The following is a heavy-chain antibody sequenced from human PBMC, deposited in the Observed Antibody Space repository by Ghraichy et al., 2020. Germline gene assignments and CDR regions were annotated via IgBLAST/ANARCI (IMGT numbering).Heavy chain of an antibody. J-gene: IGHJ4*02. CDR3: ARDHYYYDSSGYHEHHDY. V-gene: IGHV3-48*02. CDR1: GFTFSSYS. D-gene: IGHD3-22*01. CDR2: ISSSGVTI. Sequence: GESLNISCAASGFTFSSYSMNWVRQAPGKGLEWVSYISSSGVTIYYADSVKGRFSISRDNAKNSLYLQMNSLRDEDTAAYFCARDHYYYDSSGYHEHHDYWGQGTLVTVSS.